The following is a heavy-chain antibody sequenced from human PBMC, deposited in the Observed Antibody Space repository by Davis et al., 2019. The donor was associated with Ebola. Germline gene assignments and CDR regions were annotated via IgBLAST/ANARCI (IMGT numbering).Heavy chain of an antibody. CDR3: TQNGGDY. CDR1: GGSISSYY. J-gene: IGHJ4*02. V-gene: IGHV4-59*08. D-gene: IGHD3-16*01. CDR2: IYYSGST. Sequence: GSLRLSCTVSGGSISSYYWSWIRQPPGKGLEWIGYIYYSGSTNYNPSLKSRVTISVDTSKNQFSLKLSSVTAADTAVYYCTQNGGDYWGQGTLVTVSS.